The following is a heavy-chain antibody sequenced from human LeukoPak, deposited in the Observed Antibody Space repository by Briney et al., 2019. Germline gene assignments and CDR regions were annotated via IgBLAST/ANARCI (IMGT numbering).Heavy chain of an antibody. D-gene: IGHD4-23*01. J-gene: IGHJ6*02. V-gene: IGHV3-48*02. CDR1: GFTFSTYT. CDR2: ISTSSTTI. Sequence: GGPLRLSCAASGFTFSTYTLNWVRQAPGRGLEWVSYISTSSTTIYYADSVKGRFTISRDNAKNSLYLQMNSLRDEDTAVYYCAREKVTVDYYYYGMDVWGQGTTVTVSS. CDR3: AREKVTVDYYYYGMDV.